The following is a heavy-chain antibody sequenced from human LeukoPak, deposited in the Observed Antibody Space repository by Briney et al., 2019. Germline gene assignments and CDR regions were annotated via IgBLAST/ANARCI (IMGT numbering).Heavy chain of an antibody. CDR2: VSGSGGYT. D-gene: IGHD2-15*01. CDR1: GFTFSSYA. CDR3: AKDRCSGGSCYTNWFDP. Sequence: PGGSLRLSCAASGFTFSSYAMSWVRQAPGKGLEWVSSVSGSGGYTYYAGSVKGRFTISRDNSKNTLYLQMNSLRAEDTAVYYCAKDRCSGGSCYTNWFDPWGQGTLVTVSS. V-gene: IGHV3-23*01. J-gene: IGHJ5*02.